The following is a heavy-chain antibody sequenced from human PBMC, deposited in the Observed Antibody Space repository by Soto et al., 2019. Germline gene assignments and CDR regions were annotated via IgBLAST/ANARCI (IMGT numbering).Heavy chain of an antibody. CDR1: GGTFSSYA. CDR2: IIPMFGTA. D-gene: IGHD2-8*02. CDR3: AREKDLLDWFDY. J-gene: IGHJ4*02. V-gene: IGHV1-69*12. Sequence: QVHLVQSGAEVKKPGSSVKVSCKASGGTFSSYAISWVRQAPGQGLEWMGGIIPMFGTANYAQKFQGRVTITADESTTTAYMELTSLRSEDTAVYYCAREKDLLDWFDYWGQGTLVTVSS.